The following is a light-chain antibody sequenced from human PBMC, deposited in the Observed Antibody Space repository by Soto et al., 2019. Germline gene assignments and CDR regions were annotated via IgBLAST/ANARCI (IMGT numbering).Light chain of an antibody. J-gene: IGLJ2*01. CDR3: QSYDSSLSGVL. CDR2: VNS. CDR1: SSNIGAGYD. V-gene: IGLV1-40*01. Sequence: QSALTQPPSVSGAPGQRVTISCTGSSSNIGAGYDVHWYQQLPGTAPKLLIYVNSNRPSGVPDRFSGSKSGTSASLAITGLQAEDEADYFCQSYDSSLSGVLFGGGTKVTVL.